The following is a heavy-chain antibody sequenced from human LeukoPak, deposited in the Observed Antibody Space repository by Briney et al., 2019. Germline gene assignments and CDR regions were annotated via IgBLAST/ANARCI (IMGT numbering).Heavy chain of an antibody. Sequence: GASVKVSCKASGYTFTSYDINWVRQATGQGLEWMGWMNPNSGNTGYAQKFQGRVTMTRNTSISTAYMELNSLRAEDTAVYYCAREYSSSWYVWFDPWGQGTLVTVSS. CDR1: GYTFTSYD. CDR3: AREYSSSWYVWFDP. CDR2: MNPNSGNT. V-gene: IGHV1-8*01. D-gene: IGHD6-13*01. J-gene: IGHJ5*02.